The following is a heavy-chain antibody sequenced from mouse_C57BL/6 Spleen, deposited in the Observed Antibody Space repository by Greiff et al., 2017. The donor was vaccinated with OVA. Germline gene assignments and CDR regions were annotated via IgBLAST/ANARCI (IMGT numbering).Heavy chain of an antibody. D-gene: IGHD2-4*01. Sequence: EVKLMESGEGLVKPGGSLKLSCAASGFTFSSYAMSWVRQTPEKRLEWVAYISSGGDYIYYADTVKGRFTISRDNARNTLYLQMSSLKSEDTAMYYCTRAAYYDYDYAMDYWGQGTSVTVSS. CDR1: GFTFSSYA. CDR2: ISSGGDYI. CDR3: TRAAYYDYDYAMDY. J-gene: IGHJ4*01. V-gene: IGHV5-9-1*02.